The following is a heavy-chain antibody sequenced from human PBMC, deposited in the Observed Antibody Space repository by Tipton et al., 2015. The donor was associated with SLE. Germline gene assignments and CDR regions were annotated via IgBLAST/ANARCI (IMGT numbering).Heavy chain of an antibody. CDR2: IYYSGST. CDR3: ARAEGSWDAFDI. J-gene: IGHJ3*02. Sequence: LRLSCTVSGGSISSYYWSWIRQPPGRVLEWIGYIYYSGSTNYNPSLKSRVTISVDTSKNQFSLKLSSVTAADTAVYYCARAEGSWDAFDILGQGKMVTVSS. V-gene: IGHV4-59*01. D-gene: IGHD2-15*01. CDR1: GGSISSYY.